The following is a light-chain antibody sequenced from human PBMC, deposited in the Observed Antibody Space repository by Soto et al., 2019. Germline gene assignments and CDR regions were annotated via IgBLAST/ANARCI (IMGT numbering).Light chain of an antibody. V-gene: IGKV1-5*01. CDR2: DAS. Sequence: DIQMTQSPSTPSASVGDRVTVTCRASQSISSWLAWYQQKPGKAPKLLIYDASSLESGVPSRFSGSGSGTEFTLTISSLQPGDFATYYCQQYHSYSPFTFGPGTKVDIK. CDR3: QQYHSYSPFT. CDR1: QSISSW. J-gene: IGKJ3*01.